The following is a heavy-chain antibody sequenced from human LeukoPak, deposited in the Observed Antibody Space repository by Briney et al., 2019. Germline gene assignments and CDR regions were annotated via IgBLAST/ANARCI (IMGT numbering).Heavy chain of an antibody. CDR3: AKDWNFDY. V-gene: IGHV3-30*18. J-gene: IGHJ4*02. Sequence: GRSLRLSCAASGFTFSSYGMQWVRQAPGKGLEWVAVISYDGSNKYYADSVKGRFTISRDNSKNTLYLQMNSLRAEDTAVYYCAKDWNFDYWGQGTLVTVSS. CDR1: GFTFSSYG. D-gene: IGHD3-3*01. CDR2: ISYDGSNK.